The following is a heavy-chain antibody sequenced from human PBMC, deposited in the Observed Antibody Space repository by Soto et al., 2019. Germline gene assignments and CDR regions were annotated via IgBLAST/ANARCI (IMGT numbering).Heavy chain of an antibody. CDR1: GYTFTSYG. J-gene: IGHJ4*02. CDR2: INPNSGGT. CDR3: ARDFGYSSGWYGGYYFAY. Sequence: ASVKVSCKASGYTFTSYGISWVRQAPGQGLEWMGWINPNSGGTNYAQKFQGWVTMTRDTSISTAYMELSRLRSDDTAVYYCARDFGYSSGWYGGYYFAYWGQGTLVTVSS. V-gene: IGHV1-2*04. D-gene: IGHD6-19*01.